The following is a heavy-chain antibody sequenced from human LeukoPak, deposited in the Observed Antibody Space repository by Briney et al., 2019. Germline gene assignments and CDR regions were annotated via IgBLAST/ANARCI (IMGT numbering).Heavy chain of an antibody. Sequence: GGSLRLSCAASGFTFSDYYMSWIRKAPGKGLEWVSYISSSGSTIYYADSVKGRFTISRDNAKNSLYLQMNSLRAEDTAVYYCARDGCSSTSCYGDYYYYGMDVWGQGTTVTVSS. CDR3: ARDGCSSTSCYGDYYYYGMDV. J-gene: IGHJ6*02. D-gene: IGHD2-2*01. CDR1: GFTFSDYY. V-gene: IGHV3-11*01. CDR2: ISSSGSTI.